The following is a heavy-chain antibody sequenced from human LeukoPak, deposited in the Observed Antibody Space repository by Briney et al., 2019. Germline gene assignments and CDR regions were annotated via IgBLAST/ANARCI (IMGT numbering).Heavy chain of an antibody. CDR1: GFTFSGAA. Sequence: GGSLRLSCAASGFTFSGAAMHWIRQASGKGLEWVGRIRSKANSYATAYSASVKGRFTISRDDSKNTLYLQMNSLKTEDTAVYYCTTVWGSSRPPYWGQGTLVTVSS. CDR2: IRSKANSYAT. D-gene: IGHD3-16*01. J-gene: IGHJ4*02. V-gene: IGHV3-73*01. CDR3: TTVWGSSRPPY.